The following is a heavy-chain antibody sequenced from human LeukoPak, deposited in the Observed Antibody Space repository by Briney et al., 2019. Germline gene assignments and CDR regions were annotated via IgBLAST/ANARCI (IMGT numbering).Heavy chain of an antibody. CDR2: IYYSGST. J-gene: IGHJ4*02. D-gene: IGHD4-17*01. Sequence: SETLSLTCTVSGGSISSYYWSWIRQPPGKGLEWIGYIYYSGSTNYNPSLKSRVTISVDTSKNQFSLKLSSVTAADTAVYYCAXHFSNGDYGYDYWGQGTLVTVSS. CDR1: GGSISSYY. CDR3: AXHFSNGDYGYDY. V-gene: IGHV4-59*08.